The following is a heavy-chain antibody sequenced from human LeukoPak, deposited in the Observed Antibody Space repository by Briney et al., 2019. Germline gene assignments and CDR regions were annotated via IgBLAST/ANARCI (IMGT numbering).Heavy chain of an antibody. J-gene: IGHJ5*02. CDR1: GFTFSSYG. D-gene: IGHD3-3*01. CDR3: AKDPPNYDFWSGHPAWFDP. Sequence: GRSLRLSCAASGFTFSSYGMHWVRQAPGKGLEWVAVIWDDGSNKYYADSVKGRFTISRENSKNTLYLQMNSLRAEDTAVYYCAKDPPNYDFWSGHPAWFDPWGQGTLVSVSS. V-gene: IGHV3-33*06. CDR2: IWDDGSNK.